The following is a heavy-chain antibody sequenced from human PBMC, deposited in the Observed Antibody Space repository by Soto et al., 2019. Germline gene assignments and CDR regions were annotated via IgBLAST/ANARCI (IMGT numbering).Heavy chain of an antibody. CDR3: ATEYYDSRGYYYIDS. Sequence: SETLSLTCTVSGGSISSGGYYCSWIRQRPGKGLEWIGHIYHSGTTYYNPSLKSRVTISVDTSKNQISLKLTSVSAADTAVYYCATEYYDSRGYYYIDSWGQGTLVTVSS. CDR1: GGSISSGGYY. D-gene: IGHD3-22*01. CDR2: IYHSGTT. J-gene: IGHJ4*02. V-gene: IGHV4-31*03.